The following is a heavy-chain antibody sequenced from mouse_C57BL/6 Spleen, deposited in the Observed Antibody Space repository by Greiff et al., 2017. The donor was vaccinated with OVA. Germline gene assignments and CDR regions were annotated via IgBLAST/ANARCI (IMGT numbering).Heavy chain of an antibody. CDR3: ARNWDNWYFAV. J-gene: IGHJ1*03. CDR1: GFTFSDYG. CDR2: ISSGSSTI. V-gene: IGHV5-17*01. D-gene: IGHD4-1*01. Sequence: EVKLVEPGGGLVKPGGSLKLSCAASGFTFSDYGMHWVRQAPEKGLEWVAYISSGSSTIYYADTVKGRFTISRDNAKNTLFLHMTSLRSEDTAMYYCARNWDNWYFAVWGTGTTVTVSA.